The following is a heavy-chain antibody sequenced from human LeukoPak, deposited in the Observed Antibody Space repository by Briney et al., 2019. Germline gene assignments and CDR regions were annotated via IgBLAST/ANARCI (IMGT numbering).Heavy chain of an antibody. Sequence: ASVKVSCKASGYTFTSYGISWVRQAPGQGLEWMGWISAYNGNTNYAQKLQGRVTMTADTSTSTAYMELRGLRSDDTAVYYCARLMTTVTTFLRSYWYFDLWGRGTLVTVSS. CDR3: ARLMTTVTTFLRSYWYFDL. CDR2: ISAYNGNT. D-gene: IGHD4-17*01. J-gene: IGHJ2*01. V-gene: IGHV1-18*01. CDR1: GYTFTSYG.